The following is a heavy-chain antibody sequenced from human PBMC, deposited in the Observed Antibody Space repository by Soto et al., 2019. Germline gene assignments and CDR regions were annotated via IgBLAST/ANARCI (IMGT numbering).Heavy chain of an antibody. Sequence: QVQLVQSGAEVKKPGSSVKVSCKASGDTFSGYSISWVRQAPGQGLEWMGGIIPLFGTTNYAQRFQGRVTITADKSTSTAYMELSSLKSEDTAIYYCARDLGSGYDPGDYWGQGTRVPVSS. CDR3: ARDLGSGYDPGDY. J-gene: IGHJ4*02. CDR2: IIPLFGTT. D-gene: IGHD5-12*01. CDR1: GDTFSGYS. V-gene: IGHV1-69*14.